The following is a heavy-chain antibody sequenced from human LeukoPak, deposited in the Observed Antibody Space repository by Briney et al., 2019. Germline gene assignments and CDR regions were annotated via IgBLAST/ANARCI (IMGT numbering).Heavy chain of an antibody. CDR1: GFTFSSYS. CDR2: ISSSSSYI. Sequence: GGSLRLSCAASGFTFSSYSMDWVRQAPGKGLEWVSSISSSSSYIYYADSVKGRFTISRDNAENSLYLQMNSLRAEDRAVSHCARDKSDTAMVPFDYWGQGTLVTVSS. J-gene: IGHJ4*02. CDR3: ARDKSDTAMVPFDY. D-gene: IGHD5-18*01. V-gene: IGHV3-21*01.